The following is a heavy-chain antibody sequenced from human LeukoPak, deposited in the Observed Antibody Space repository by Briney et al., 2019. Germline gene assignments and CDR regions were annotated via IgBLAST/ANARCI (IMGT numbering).Heavy chain of an antibody. D-gene: IGHD1-26*01. CDR1: GYTFTGYY. CDR2: INPNSGGT. V-gene: IGHV1-2*06. J-gene: IGHJ4*02. CDR3: ARLVGATTTGDY. Sequence: EASVKVSCKASGYTFTGYYMHWVRQAPGQGLEWMGRINPNSGGTNYAQKFQGRVTMARDTSISTAYMELSRLRSDDTAVYYCARLVGATTTGDYWGQGTLVTVSS.